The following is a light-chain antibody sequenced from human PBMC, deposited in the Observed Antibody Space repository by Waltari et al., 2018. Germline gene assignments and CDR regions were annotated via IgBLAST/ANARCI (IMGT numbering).Light chain of an antibody. CDR3: QSYDSDLSRWV. Sequence: QSVLTQPPSVSGAPGQRVTISCTGSRSNIGPGYAVHLYHQLPGTAPKLLIYATYNRPSGVPERFSGSKSGTSAARASTGLHAEEEADYYCQSYDSDLSRWVFGGGSELTVL. J-gene: IGLJ3*02. CDR2: ATY. CDR1: RSNIGPGYA. V-gene: IGLV1-40*01.